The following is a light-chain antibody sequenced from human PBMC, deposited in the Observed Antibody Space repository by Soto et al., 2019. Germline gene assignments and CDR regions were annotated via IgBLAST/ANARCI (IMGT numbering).Light chain of an antibody. CDR3: QQRYSTLWT. Sequence: DVQMTQSPSSLSASVGDSVTITCRASQTVSRFLNWYQHKPGKAPKLLIYGASSLQSGVPSRFSGSGSGTDFTLTISSLKPEDFATYDGQQRYSTLWTFGQGTKVDIK. CDR1: QTVSRF. V-gene: IGKV1-39*01. J-gene: IGKJ1*01. CDR2: GAS.